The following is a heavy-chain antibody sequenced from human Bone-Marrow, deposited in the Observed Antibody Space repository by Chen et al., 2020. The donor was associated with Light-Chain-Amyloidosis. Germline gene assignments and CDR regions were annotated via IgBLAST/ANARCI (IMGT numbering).Heavy chain of an antibody. J-gene: IGHJ4*02. CDR3: ARDGASTTDLDY. Sequence: VQLVESGGGSVQPGGSLRLSCVASGFTFSDHWMHWVRQAPGEALVWVSYINSDGLSTTYADSVKGRFTXSXXNAKXXXXXXXSXLXXDDTAVYYCARDGASTTDLDYWGQGSLVTVSS. V-gene: IGHV3-74*01. CDR1: GFTFSDHW. CDR2: INSDGLST. D-gene: IGHD1-1*01.